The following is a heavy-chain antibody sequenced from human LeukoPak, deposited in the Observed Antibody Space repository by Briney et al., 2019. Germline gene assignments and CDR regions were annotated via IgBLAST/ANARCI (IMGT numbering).Heavy chain of an antibody. Sequence: PGGSLRLSCAASGFTVSSNYMSWVRQAPGKGLEWVSVIYSGGSTYYADSVKGRFTISRDNSKNTLYLQMNSLRAEDTAVYYCAREWGMGSSWSYYFDYWGQGTLVTVSS. CDR1: GFTVSSNY. V-gene: IGHV3-66*01. CDR2: IYSGGST. D-gene: IGHD6-13*01. J-gene: IGHJ4*02. CDR3: AREWGMGSSWSYYFDY.